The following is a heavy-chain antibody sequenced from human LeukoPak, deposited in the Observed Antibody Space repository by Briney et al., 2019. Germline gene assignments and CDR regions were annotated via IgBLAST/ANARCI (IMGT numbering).Heavy chain of an antibody. Sequence: SETLSLTCTVSGASISGYYWSWIRQPAGKGLEWIGRISPSGTTHYNPSLGSRVTMSVDTSKNYFSLRLSSVTAADTAVYYCARDFYASGFYFWFDPWGQGILVTVSS. CDR3: ARDFYASGFYFWFDP. J-gene: IGHJ5*02. V-gene: IGHV4-4*07. D-gene: IGHD2/OR15-2a*01. CDR2: ISPSGTT. CDR1: GASISGYY.